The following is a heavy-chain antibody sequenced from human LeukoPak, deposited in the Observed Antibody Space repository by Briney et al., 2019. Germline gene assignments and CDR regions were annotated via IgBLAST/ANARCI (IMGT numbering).Heavy chain of an antibody. D-gene: IGHD3-9*01. J-gene: IGHJ3*02. Sequence: GGSLRLSCGVSGLIFSRFGMHWVRQAPGKGLDRVTFIRFDEKNRYFSDSVKGRFSVSRDNSKNTVYLHMRSLRPEDTAVYYCVKGPEYNILTGYKKNHGLDIWGQGTMVTVSS. CDR3: VKGPEYNILTGYKKNHGLDI. CDR1: GLIFSRFG. V-gene: IGHV3-30*02. CDR2: IRFDEKNR.